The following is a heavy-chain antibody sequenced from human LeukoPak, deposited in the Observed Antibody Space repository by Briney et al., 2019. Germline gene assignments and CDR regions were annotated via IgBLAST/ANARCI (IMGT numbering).Heavy chain of an antibody. V-gene: IGHV4-4*07. Sequence: SETLSLTCTVSRGSISGDYWSWIRQPAGKGLEWIGLIYTSGTTNYNPSLKSRVTMSLDTSKNQFSLKLNSVTAADTAVYYCARVFHDWGQGTMVTVSS. CDR3: ARVFHD. CDR1: RGSISGDY. J-gene: IGHJ3*01. CDR2: IYTSGTT.